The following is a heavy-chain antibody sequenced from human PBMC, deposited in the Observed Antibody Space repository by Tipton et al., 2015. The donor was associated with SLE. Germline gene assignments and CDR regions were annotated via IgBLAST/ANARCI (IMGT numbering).Heavy chain of an antibody. V-gene: IGHV3-23*03. D-gene: IGHD6-19*01. CDR1: GFTFNDYA. Sequence: SLRLSCAASGFTFNDYAMSWVRQAPGKGLEWVSVIYSGGGTSYADSVMGRFTISRDNSKNTLYLQMNSLRGEDTAVYFCAKGLQQWHTYYFDYWGQGNPVTVSS. J-gene: IGHJ4*02. CDR2: IYSGGGT. CDR3: AKGLQQWHTYYFDY.